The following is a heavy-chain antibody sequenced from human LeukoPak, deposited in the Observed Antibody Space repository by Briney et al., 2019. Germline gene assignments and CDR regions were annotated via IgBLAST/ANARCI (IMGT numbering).Heavy chain of an antibody. CDR3: ARDSSSWYYYPSNWYYMDV. D-gene: IGHD6-13*01. CDR2: ISSSGSTI. J-gene: IGHJ6*03. V-gene: IGHV3-48*03. Sequence: PGGSLRLSCAASGFTFSSYEMNWVRQAPGKGLEWVSYISSSGSTIYYADSVKGRFTISRDNAKNSLYLQMNSLRAEDTAVYYCARDSSSWYYYPSNWYYMDVWGKGTTVTVSS. CDR1: GFTFSSYE.